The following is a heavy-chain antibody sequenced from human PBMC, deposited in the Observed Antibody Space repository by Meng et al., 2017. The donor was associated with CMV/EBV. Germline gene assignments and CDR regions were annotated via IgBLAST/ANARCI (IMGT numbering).Heavy chain of an antibody. CDR3: ASGPVPDYLGS. D-gene: IGHD3-10*01. Sequence: TFDDYAMHWVRQAPGKGLEWIGYIYYSGRTYYNPSLKSRVTISVDTSKNQFSLKLSSVTAADTAVYYCASGPVPDYLGSWGQGTLVTVSS. J-gene: IGHJ4*02. V-gene: IGHV4-31*02. CDR1: TFDDYA. CDR2: IYYSGRT.